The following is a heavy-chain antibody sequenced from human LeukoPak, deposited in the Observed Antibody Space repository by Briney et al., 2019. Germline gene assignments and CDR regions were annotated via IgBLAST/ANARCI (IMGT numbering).Heavy chain of an antibody. CDR2: VDHTGST. Sequence: SETLSLTCSVSDDSITMYYWTWIRQPPGKGLEWIGYVDHTGSTNFNPSLNGRVGISRDTSKNLFSLRLRSVTAADTAVYFCARGRVSSSTWYSTYYYYFYMDVWGKGTTVTVSS. V-gene: IGHV4-59*01. D-gene: IGHD4-11*01. J-gene: IGHJ6*03. CDR3: ARGRVSSSTWYSTYYYYFYMDV. CDR1: DDSITMYY.